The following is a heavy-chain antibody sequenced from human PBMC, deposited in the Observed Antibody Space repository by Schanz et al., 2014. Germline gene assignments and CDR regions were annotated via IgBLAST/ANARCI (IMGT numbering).Heavy chain of an antibody. V-gene: IGHV1-3*04. D-gene: IGHD6-13*01. CDR1: GYTFTSYT. CDR2: INTGTENA. Sequence: QVLLVQSGTEVKRPGASVRLSCKTSGYTFTSYTIHWVRQAPGQGLEWMGWINTGTENAKYSQKFQDRVTLTRDTTATTAYMELSSLRSEDTAVYYCAREYTTSWYGYGLDVWGQGTKVTVSS. CDR3: AREYTTSWYGYGLDV. J-gene: IGHJ6*02.